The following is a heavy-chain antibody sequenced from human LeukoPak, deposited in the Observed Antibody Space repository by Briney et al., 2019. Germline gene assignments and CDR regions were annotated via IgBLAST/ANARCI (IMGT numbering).Heavy chain of an antibody. D-gene: IGHD3-16*01. CDR2: IRSKANSYAT. Sequence: GGSLRLSCAASGFTFSGSAMHWVRQASGKGLEWVGRIRSKANSYATAYAASVKGRFTISRDDSKNTAYLQMNSLKTEDTAVYYCTVITVRGAAIAPYYYYYMDVWGKGTTVTVSS. CDR1: GFTFSGSA. CDR3: TVITVRGAAIAPYYYYYMDV. V-gene: IGHV3-73*01. J-gene: IGHJ6*03.